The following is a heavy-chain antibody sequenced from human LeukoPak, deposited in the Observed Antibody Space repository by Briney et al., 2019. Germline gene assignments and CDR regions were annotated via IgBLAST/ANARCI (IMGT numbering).Heavy chain of an antibody. V-gene: IGHV3-30-3*01. D-gene: IGHD6-13*01. CDR2: ISYDGSNK. CDR3: ARPVGELGAAGTGVLQH. CDR1: GFTFSSYA. J-gene: IGHJ1*01. Sequence: QPGRSLRLSCAASGFTFSSYAMHWVRQAPGKGLEWVAVISYDGSNKYYADSVKGRFTISRDNSKNTLYLQMNSLRAEDTAVYYCARPVGELGAAGTGVLQHWGQGTLVTVSS.